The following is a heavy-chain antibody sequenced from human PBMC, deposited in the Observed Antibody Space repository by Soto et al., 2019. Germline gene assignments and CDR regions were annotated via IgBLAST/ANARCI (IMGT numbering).Heavy chain of an antibody. V-gene: IGHV3-30*18. D-gene: IGHD6-19*01. Sequence: QVHLVESGGGVVQPGRSLRLSCAASGFTFSNYAMHWVRRAPGKGLECVALISYDGINKYYADSVKGRFTVSRDNSKSTLYLQMNSLRAEDTAVYYWVKDGVSGWSDSFFAYWGQGTLGTVSS. CDR3: VKDGVSGWSDSFFAY. J-gene: IGHJ4*02. CDR1: GFTFSNYA. CDR2: ISYDGINK.